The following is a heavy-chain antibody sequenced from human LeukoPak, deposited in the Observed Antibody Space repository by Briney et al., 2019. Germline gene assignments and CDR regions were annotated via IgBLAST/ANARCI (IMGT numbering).Heavy chain of an antibody. D-gene: IGHD6-19*01. CDR2: MYYSGST. CDR1: GGSIRSGSNY. J-gene: IGHJ4*02. CDR3: ARHPLKPVASYYFDY. Sequence: SETLSLTCSVSGGSIRSGSNYWGWIRQPPGKGLEWIASMYYSGSTYYNPSLKSRVTISVDTSENQFSLRLSSVTAADTALYYCARHPLKPVASYYFDYWGQGTLVTVSS. V-gene: IGHV4-39*01.